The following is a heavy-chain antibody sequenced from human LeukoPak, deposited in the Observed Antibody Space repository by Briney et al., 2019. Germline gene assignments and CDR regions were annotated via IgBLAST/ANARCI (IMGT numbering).Heavy chain of an antibody. V-gene: IGHV1-2*02. J-gene: IGHJ4*02. CDR3: ARDLGYPVPASLPDY. D-gene: IGHD2-2*01. Sequence: ASVKVSCKASGNTFTGYYMHWVRQAPGQGLEWMGWINPNSGGTNYAQKFQGRVTMTRDTSISTAYMELSRLRSDDTAVYYCARDLGYPVPASLPDYWGQGTLVTVSS. CDR1: GNTFTGYY. CDR2: INPNSGGT.